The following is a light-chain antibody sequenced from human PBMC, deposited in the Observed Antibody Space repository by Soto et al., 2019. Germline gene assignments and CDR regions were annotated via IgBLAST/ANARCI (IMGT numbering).Light chain of an antibody. CDR3: QQYTIWPFT. CDR2: HTS. Sequence: EIEMTQSPATLSLSLGERVTLSCRASQNINTILAWYQQSPGRAPRLFIYHTSTRATGIPDRFSGSGSGTEITLTITSLQSEDFALYYCQQYTIWPFTFGGGTKVDIK. J-gene: IGKJ4*01. V-gene: IGKV3-15*01. CDR1: QNINTI.